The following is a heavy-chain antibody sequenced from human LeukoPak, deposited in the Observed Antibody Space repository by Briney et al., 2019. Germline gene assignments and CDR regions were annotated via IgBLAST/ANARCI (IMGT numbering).Heavy chain of an antibody. CDR2: ISYDGSNK. D-gene: IGHD5-18*01. Sequence: GGSLRLSCAASGFTFSSYAMHWVRQAPGKGLEWVAVISYDGSNKYYADSVKGRFTISRDNSKSTLYLQMNSLRAEDTAVYYCARAPTRRHVDTAMVSWFDPWGQGTLVTVSS. J-gene: IGHJ5*02. CDR3: ARAPTRRHVDTAMVSWFDP. CDR1: GFTFSSYA. V-gene: IGHV3-30*04.